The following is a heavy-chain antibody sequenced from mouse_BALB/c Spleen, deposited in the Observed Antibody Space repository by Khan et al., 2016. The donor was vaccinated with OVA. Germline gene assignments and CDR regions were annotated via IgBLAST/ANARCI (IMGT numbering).Heavy chain of an antibody. CDR3: ARENYYGSSRYAMDY. CDR1: GYTFTSYW. CDR2: IAPGSGSS. J-gene: IGHJ4*01. V-gene: IGHV1S41*01. D-gene: IGHD1-1*01. Sequence: DLVKPGASVKLSCKASGYTFTSYWINWIKQRPGQGLEWIGRIAPGSGSSYYNGMFKGKATLTVDTSSSTAYIQLSSLSSEDSAVYFCARENYYGSSRYAMDYWGPGTSVTVSS.